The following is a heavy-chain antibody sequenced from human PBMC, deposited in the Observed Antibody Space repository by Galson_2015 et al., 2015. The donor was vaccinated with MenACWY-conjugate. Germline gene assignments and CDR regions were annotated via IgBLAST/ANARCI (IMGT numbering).Heavy chain of an antibody. V-gene: IGHV3-23*01. D-gene: IGHD6-13*01. CDR1: GLTFNHPA. CDR3: VKGRSPSGHSGSWFSGADAFDS. Sequence: SLRLPCPAPGLTFNHPAMRWVRQAPGKGLAWVAAIGTGGSSTYYADSVRGRFTISRDTSKNTLSLQMNSLSVEDTAMYYCVKGRSPSGHSGSWFSGADAFDSWGRGTVVTVSS. J-gene: IGHJ3*01. CDR2: IGTGGSST.